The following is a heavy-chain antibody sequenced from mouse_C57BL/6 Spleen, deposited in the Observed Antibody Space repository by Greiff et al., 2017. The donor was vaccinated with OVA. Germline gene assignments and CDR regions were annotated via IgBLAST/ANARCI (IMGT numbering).Heavy chain of an antibody. CDR3: AREGITTIVPYYFDY. J-gene: IGHJ2*01. CDR2: ISDGGSYT. V-gene: IGHV5-4*01. Sequence: EVQLVESGGGLVKPGGSLKLSCAASGFTFSSYAMSWVRQTPEKRLEWVATISDGGSYTYYPDNVKGRFTISRDNAKNNLYLQMSHLKSEDTAMYYCAREGITTIVPYYFDYWGQGTTLTVSS. D-gene: IGHD1-1*01. CDR1: GFTFSSYA.